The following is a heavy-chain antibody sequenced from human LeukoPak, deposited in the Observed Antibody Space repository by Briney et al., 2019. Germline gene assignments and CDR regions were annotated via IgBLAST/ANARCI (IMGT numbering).Heavy chain of an antibody. D-gene: IGHD1-26*01. CDR2: INSYNGES. V-gene: IGHV1-18*01. CDR1: GGTFSSYD. J-gene: IGHJ4*02. CDR3: ARGWARLDY. Sequence: GSSVKVSCTASGGTFSSYDISWARQAPGQGLEWMGWINSYNGESYYAEKLQGRVTMTTDTSTSTAYMELRSLRSDDTAVYYCARGWARLDYWGQGTLVTVSS.